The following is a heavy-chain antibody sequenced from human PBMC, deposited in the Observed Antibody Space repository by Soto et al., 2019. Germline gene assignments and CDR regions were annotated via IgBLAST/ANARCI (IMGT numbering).Heavy chain of an antibody. Sequence: SEPLSLTCAVEWGSFRDFYWRRIRQPPGKGLEWIGEVNHSGSTNYNPSLKSRVTISVDTSKNQFSLKLSSVTAAVTAVYYCARDVAAADYWGQGTLVTVSS. J-gene: IGHJ4*02. CDR3: ARDVAAADY. CDR2: VNHSGST. V-gene: IGHV4-34*01. D-gene: IGHD6-13*01. CDR1: WGSFRDFY.